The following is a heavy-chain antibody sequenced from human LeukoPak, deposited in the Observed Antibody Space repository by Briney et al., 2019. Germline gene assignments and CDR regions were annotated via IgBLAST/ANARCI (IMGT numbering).Heavy chain of an antibody. CDR3: AKEAGYSGYDYPDY. D-gene: IGHD5-12*01. CDR2: ISGSGYST. CDR1: GFTFSSYA. Sequence: GGSLRLSCAPSGFTFSSYAMSWVRQAPGKGLDWVSAISGSGYSTYYADSVKGRFTISRDNSKNTLYLQMNSLRAEDTAVYYCAKEAGYSGYDYPDYWGQGTLVTVSS. V-gene: IGHV3-23*01. J-gene: IGHJ4*02.